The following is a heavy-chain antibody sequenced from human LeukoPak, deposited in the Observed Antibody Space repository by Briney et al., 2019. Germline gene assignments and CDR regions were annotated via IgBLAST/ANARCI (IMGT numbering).Heavy chain of an antibody. CDR2: ISSSSVYI. CDR3: ARSDYADY. J-gene: IGHJ4*02. V-gene: IGHV3-21*01. CDR1: GFTFSSSI. Sequence: GGSLRLSCAASGFTFSSSIMHWVRQAPGKGLEWVSSISSSSVYIYYADSMKGRFTISRDNSKNSLYLQMNSLRAEDTAVYYCARSDYADYWGQGTLVTVSS.